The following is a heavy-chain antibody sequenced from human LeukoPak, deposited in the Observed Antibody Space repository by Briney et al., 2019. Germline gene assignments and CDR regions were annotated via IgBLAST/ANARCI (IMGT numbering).Heavy chain of an antibody. J-gene: IGHJ4*02. V-gene: IGHV2-70*11. CDR3: ARTTGDEIGGGRYFDY. CDR1: GFSLSTSGMC. CDR2: IDWDDDK. Sequence: ESGPALVKPTQTLTLTCTFSGFSLSTSGMCVNWIRQPPGEALQWLARIDWDDDKYYSTSLKTRLTISKDTSKNQVVLTMTNMDPVDTATYYCARTTGDEIGGGRYFDYWGQGTLVTVSS. D-gene: IGHD3-16*01.